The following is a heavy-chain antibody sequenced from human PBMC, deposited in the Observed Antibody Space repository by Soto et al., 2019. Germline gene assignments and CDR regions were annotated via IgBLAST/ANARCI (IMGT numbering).Heavy chain of an antibody. Sequence: EVQLLESGGGLVQPGGSLRLSCVASGLTFSSYAMSWVRQAPGKGLEWVSAISGSGGSTYYADSVKGRFTISRDNSKNTLYLQMNSLRAEDTAVYYCAKDLAMVRGVIAQGDYWGQGTLVTVSS. V-gene: IGHV3-23*01. CDR2: ISGSGGST. J-gene: IGHJ4*02. CDR1: GLTFSSYA. D-gene: IGHD3-10*01. CDR3: AKDLAMVRGVIAQGDY.